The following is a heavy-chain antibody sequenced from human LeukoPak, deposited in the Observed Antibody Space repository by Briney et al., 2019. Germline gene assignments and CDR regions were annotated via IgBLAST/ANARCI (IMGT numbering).Heavy chain of an antibody. V-gene: IGHV3-30*18. CDR2: ISYDGSNK. J-gene: IGHJ4*02. CDR3: AKNLPVVGFDY. D-gene: IGHD2-15*01. Sequence: PGGSLRLSCAASGFTFSSYAMHWVRQAPGKGLEWVAVISYDGSNKYYADSVKGRFTISRDNSKNTLYLQMNSLRAEDTAVYYCAKNLPVVGFDYWGQGTLVTVSS. CDR1: GFTFSSYA.